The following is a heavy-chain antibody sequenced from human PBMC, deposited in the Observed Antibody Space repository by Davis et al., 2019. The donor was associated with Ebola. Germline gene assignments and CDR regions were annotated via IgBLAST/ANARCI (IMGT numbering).Heavy chain of an antibody. CDR3: AREVAVAGTECDY. CDR1: GFTVSSNY. D-gene: IGHD6-19*01. J-gene: IGHJ4*02. Sequence: GESLKISCAASGFTVSSNYMSWVRQAPGKGLEWVSVIYSGGSTYYADSVKGRFTISRDNAKNSLYLQMNSLRDEDTAVYYCAREVAVAGTECDYWGQGTLVTVSS. CDR2: IYSGGST. V-gene: IGHV3-53*01.